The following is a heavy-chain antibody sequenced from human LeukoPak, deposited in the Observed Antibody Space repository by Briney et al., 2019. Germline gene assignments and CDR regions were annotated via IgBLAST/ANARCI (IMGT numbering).Heavy chain of an antibody. V-gene: IGHV3-53*01. CDR1: EFAVSNNY. Sequence: GGSLRLSCAASEFAVSNNYMSWVRQAPGKGLEWISVLYSGGTTYYADSVKGRFTISRDTSKNTLYLHMNSLRVKDTAVSYCARGRPFDIWGQGTMVTVSS. CDR3: ARGRPFDI. J-gene: IGHJ3*02. CDR2: LYSGGTT.